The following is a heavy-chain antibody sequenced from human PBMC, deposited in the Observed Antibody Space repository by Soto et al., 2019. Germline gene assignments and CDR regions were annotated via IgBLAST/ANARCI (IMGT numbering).Heavy chain of an antibody. V-gene: IGHV1-8*01. CDR3: ARTLYGDNVDY. J-gene: IGHJ4*02. CDR2: MNTNSGNT. D-gene: IGHD4-17*01. CDR1: GYTFTSYD. Sequence: QVQLVQSGAEVKKPWASVKVSCKASGYTFTSYDINWVRQATGQGLEWMGWMNTNSGNTGYAHKFQGRFTMTRNTSIRTAYMGLSSLRSEDTAVYYCARTLYGDNVDYWGQGTLVTVSS.